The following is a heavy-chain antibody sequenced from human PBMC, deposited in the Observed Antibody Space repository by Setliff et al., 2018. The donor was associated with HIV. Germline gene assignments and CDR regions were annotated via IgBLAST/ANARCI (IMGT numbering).Heavy chain of an antibody. V-gene: IGHV1-69*10. Sequence: SVKVSCKASGYIFTDYYMHWVRQAPGQELEWMGGIAPNLRMPNYIQKFKGRLTITADESTSTVYMELTNLRSEDTAMYYCAREKSPVLEYFDWLKPRHVFDVWGQGTVVTVSS. J-gene: IGHJ3*01. CDR1: GYIFTDYY. CDR3: AREKSPVLEYFDWLKPRHVFDV. D-gene: IGHD3-9*01. CDR2: IAPNLRMP.